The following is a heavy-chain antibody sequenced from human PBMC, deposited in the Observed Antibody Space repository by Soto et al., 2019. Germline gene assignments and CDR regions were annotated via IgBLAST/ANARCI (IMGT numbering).Heavy chain of an antibody. J-gene: IGHJ4*02. CDR2: VDPDGRGV. V-gene: IGHV3-74*01. CDR1: GFTFLDYW. CDR3: VRDKRLINDPTFDY. Sequence: GGSLRLSCASYGFTFLDYWWQWVCQAPGKGREWVSRVDPDGRGVSLADSVKGRFSLSRDNAMNTLYLQMNSLRAEDTALYYCVRDKRLINDPTFDYWGQGP.